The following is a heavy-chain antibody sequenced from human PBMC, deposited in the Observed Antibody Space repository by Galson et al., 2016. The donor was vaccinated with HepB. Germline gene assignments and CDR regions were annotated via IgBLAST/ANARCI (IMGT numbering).Heavy chain of an antibody. D-gene: IGHD3-9*01. CDR2: YFPANSDN. Sequence: QSGAEVKKPGESLQISCQASGYTFTNHWIGWVRQRPGKGLEWIGMYFPANSDNRYGPSFKGQVTLSVDKSTSTAYLQWTSLKASDTAMYFCARLSDLYSDVLTGYQDVFDVWGQGTMVTVSS. CDR1: GYTFTNHW. CDR3: ARLSDLYSDVLTGYQDVFDV. J-gene: IGHJ3*01. V-gene: IGHV5-51*03.